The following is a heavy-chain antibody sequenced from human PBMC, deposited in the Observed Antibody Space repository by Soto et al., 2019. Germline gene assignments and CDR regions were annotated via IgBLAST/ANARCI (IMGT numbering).Heavy chain of an antibody. CDR1: DLTLSNVC. J-gene: IGHJ4*02. V-gene: IGHV3-74*01. D-gene: IGHD6-19*01. Sequence: PGRLLRLSCVVSDLTLSNVCIHWVRQAPGKGLVWVSRINSDGSSTSYADSVKGRFTISRDNAKNTLYLQMNSLRAEETAVYYCARDGGWIDYWGQGTLVTVS. CDR3: ARDGGWIDY. CDR2: INSDGSST.